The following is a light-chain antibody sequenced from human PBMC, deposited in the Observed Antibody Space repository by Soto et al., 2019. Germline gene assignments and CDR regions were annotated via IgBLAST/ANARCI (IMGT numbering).Light chain of an antibody. CDR1: QSVSSN. V-gene: IGKV3-15*01. CDR2: GAS. Sequence: EIVMTQSPATLSVSPGERATLSCMASQSVSSNLSWYQQKPGQAPRLLIYGASTRATGIPARFSGSGSGTEFTLTISSLQSEDSAVYYCQQYHKWPPITFGQGTRLDIK. CDR3: QQYHKWPPIT. J-gene: IGKJ5*01.